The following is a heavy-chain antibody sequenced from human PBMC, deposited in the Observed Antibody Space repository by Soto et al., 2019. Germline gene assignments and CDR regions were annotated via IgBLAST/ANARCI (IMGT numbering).Heavy chain of an antibody. CDR2: VNGGNGYT. V-gene: IGHV1-3*01. J-gene: IGHJ5*02. Sequence: QVQLVQSGAEVKKPGASVKISCKASGYTFTTYSIHWVRQAPGQRREWMGWVNGGNGYTKYSQNFQGRVAITRDTSATTAYMELSSLTSEDTAVYYCARQASTVTNNWFAPWGQGTQVTVSS. CDR1: GYTFTTYS. CDR3: ARQASTVTNNWFAP. D-gene: IGHD4-17*01.